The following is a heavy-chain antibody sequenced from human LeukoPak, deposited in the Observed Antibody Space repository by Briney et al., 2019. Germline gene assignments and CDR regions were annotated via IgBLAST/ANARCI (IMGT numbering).Heavy chain of an antibody. CDR1: GGTFSSYA. V-gene: IGHV1-69*04. CDR3: ARARLWVVRDAFDI. J-gene: IGHJ3*02. CDR2: IIPILGIA. Sequence: GASVKVSCKASGGTFSSYAISWVRQAPGQGLEWMGRIIPILGIANYAQKFQGRVTITADKSTSTAYMELSSLRAEDTAVYYCARARLWVVRDAFDIWGQGTMVTVSS. D-gene: IGHD2-21*01.